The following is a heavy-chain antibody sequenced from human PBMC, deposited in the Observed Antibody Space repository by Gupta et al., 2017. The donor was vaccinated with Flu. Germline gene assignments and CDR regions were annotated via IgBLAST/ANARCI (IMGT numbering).Heavy chain of an antibody. J-gene: IGHJ5*02. D-gene: IGHD1-14*01. V-gene: IGHV4-39*01. CDR1: GASFSRSTDY. CDR3: ARQTESSPRFDP. Sequence: QLQLQETGPGRVKPSETLSLNCTVSGASFSRSTDYWAWIRQPPGKGLEWIGSFYNSAIIYYNPSLKSRATISVDTSTNQYSLRLNSVTAADTAVYFCARQTESSPRFDPWGQGTLVSVSS. CDR2: FYNSAII.